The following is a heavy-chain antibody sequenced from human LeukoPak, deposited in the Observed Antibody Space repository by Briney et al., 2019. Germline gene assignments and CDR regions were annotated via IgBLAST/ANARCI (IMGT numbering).Heavy chain of an antibody. CDR3: ARDQDSSSYHWFDP. CDR1: GGSISSYY. D-gene: IGHD6-6*01. V-gene: IGHV4-4*07. CDR2: IYTSEST. Sequence: SETLSLTCTVSGGSISSYYWSWIRQPAGKGLEWIGRIYTSESTNYNPSLKSRVTMSVDTSKNQFSLKLSSVTAADTAVYYCARDQDSSSYHWFDPWGQGTLVTVSS. J-gene: IGHJ5*02.